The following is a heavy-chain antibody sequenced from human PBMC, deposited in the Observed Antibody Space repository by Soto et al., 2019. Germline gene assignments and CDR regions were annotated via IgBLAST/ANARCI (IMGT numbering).Heavy chain of an antibody. D-gene: IGHD2-8*01. V-gene: IGHV1-3*01. CDR2: INPGSGYT. J-gene: IGHJ4*02. Sequence: QVQFVQSGAEVKKPGASVRLSCKPSGYTLPNYSIQWVRQAAGQGLQWLGWINPGSGYTEYSQRFQGRVTRSRDNSASTFYMDLTRLTSEDTAVYFCTRYLNGGNPFDYWGQGTLVTVSS. CDR1: GYTLPNYS. CDR3: TRYLNGGNPFDY.